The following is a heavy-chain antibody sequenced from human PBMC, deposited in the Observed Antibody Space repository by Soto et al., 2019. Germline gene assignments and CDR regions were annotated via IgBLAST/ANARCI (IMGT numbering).Heavy chain of an antibody. Sequence: QAQVVQSGAEVRKPGSSVKLSCKASEGTFNSYAIAWVRQAPGQGLEWMGGIIPYYNTLNYAQKFQDRVTITADDSTNTVYMELSGLRSDATAVYFCASGASRWYPYFFDSWGLGTLVTVSS. CDR1: EGTFNSYA. J-gene: IGHJ4*02. CDR2: IIPYYNTL. V-gene: IGHV1-69*01. CDR3: ASGASRWYPYFFDS. D-gene: IGHD6-13*01.